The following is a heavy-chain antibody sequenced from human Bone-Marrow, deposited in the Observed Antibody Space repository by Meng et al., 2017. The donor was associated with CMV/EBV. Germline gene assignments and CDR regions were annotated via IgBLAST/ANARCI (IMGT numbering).Heavy chain of an antibody. CDR1: FSLSTSGVG. CDR3: AHRLGGNNWNTGHFDY. CDR2: IYWDDDK. D-gene: IGHD1/OR15-1a*01. J-gene: IGHJ4*02. Sequence: FSLSTSGVGVGWIRQPPGKALEWLALIYWDDDKRYSPSLRSRLTITKDTSKNQVVLTMTNMDPVDTGTYHCAHRLGGNNWNTGHFDYWGQGTLVTVSS. V-gene: IGHV2-5*02.